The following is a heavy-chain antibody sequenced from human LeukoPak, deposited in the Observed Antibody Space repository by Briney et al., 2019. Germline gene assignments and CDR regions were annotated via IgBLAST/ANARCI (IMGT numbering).Heavy chain of an antibody. D-gene: IGHD6-19*01. CDR3: AGGSGWLIDY. Sequence: PGVSLRLSCAASGFTFSSFWMNWVRHTPGKGLEGVANIEGDGSEKNYMDSVKGRFTISRDNAKKSLHLQMNSLRAEDTGVYYCAGGSGWLIDYWGQGTLVTVSS. CDR1: GFTFSSFW. CDR2: IEGDGSEK. J-gene: IGHJ4*02. V-gene: IGHV3-7*03.